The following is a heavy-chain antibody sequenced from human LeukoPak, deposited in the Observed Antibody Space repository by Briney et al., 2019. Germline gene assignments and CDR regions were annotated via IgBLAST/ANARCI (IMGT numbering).Heavy chain of an antibody. CDR2: ISGSGGST. Sequence: GGTLRLSCAASGFTFSSYGMSWVRQAPGKGLEWVSAISGSGGSTYYADSVKGRFTISRDNSKNTLYLQMNSLRAEDTAVYYCAKQKVTVTNVDWFDPWGQGTLVTVSS. J-gene: IGHJ5*02. V-gene: IGHV3-23*01. CDR1: GFTFSSYG. CDR3: AKQKVTVTNVDWFDP. D-gene: IGHD4-17*01.